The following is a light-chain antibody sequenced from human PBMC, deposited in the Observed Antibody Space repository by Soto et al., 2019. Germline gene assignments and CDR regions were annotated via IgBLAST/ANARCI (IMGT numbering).Light chain of an antibody. V-gene: IGKV3-20*01. J-gene: IGKJ2*01. CDR2: GAY. CDR1: QSVSSSY. CDR3: QQYRA. Sequence: EIVLTQSPGTLSLSPGQRVTLSCRASQSVSSSYLAWYQQKPGQAPRLLIFGAYSRATGIPDRFSGSGSGTAFTLTLSRLEPQDYAVYYCQQYRAFGQGTKLEIK.